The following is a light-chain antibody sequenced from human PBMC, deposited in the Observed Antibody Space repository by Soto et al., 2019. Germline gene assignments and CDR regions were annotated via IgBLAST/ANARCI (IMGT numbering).Light chain of an antibody. Sequence: QSALTQPPSASGTPGQRVTISCSGSTSNIGSSAVNWYQQLPGTAPKLLIYANDQRPSGVPARFSGSKSGTSASLAISGLQSEDEFYYYCAAWDGSLNRYVFAAGTKFAVL. CDR3: AAWDGSLNRYV. V-gene: IGLV1-44*01. CDR2: AND. CDR1: TSNIGSSA. J-gene: IGLJ1*01.